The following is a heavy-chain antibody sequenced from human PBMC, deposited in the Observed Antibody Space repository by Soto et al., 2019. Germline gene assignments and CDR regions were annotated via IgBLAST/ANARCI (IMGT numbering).Heavy chain of an antibody. CDR2: ISSSGSTI. CDR3: ARDTGAYYDLWSGYDGYGMDV. Sequence: PGGSLRLSCAASGFTFSSYEMNWVRQAPGKGLEWVSYISSSGSTIYYADSVKGRFTIFRDNAKNSLYLQMNSLRAEDTAVYYCARDTGAYYDLWSGYDGYGMDVWGQGTTVTVSS. V-gene: IGHV3-48*03. D-gene: IGHD3-3*01. CDR1: GFTFSSYE. J-gene: IGHJ6*02.